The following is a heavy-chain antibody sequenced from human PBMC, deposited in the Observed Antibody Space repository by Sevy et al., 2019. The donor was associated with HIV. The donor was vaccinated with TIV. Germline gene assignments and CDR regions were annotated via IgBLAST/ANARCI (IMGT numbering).Heavy chain of an antibody. V-gene: IGHV3-53*01. CDR1: GLTVSDNF. CDR2: LYLGGTT. Sequence: GGSLRLSCAASGLTVSDNFMSWVRQAPGKGLEWVLVLYLGGTTYYADSVKGRFTISRDNSKNTVFLQMNSLRAEDTAIYYCVRGKHVSGYYGSYDYWGQGTLVTVSS. J-gene: IGHJ4*02. CDR3: VRGKHVSGYYGSYDY. D-gene: IGHD5-12*01.